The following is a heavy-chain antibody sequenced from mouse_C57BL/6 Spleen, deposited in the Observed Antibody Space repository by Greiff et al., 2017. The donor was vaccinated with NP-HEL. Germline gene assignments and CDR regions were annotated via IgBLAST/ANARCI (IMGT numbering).Heavy chain of an antibody. D-gene: IGHD2-2*01. V-gene: IGHV1-47*01. J-gene: IGHJ2*01. CDR1: GYTFTTYP. Sequence: QVQLQPSGAELVKPGASVKMSCRASGYTFTTYPIEWMNQNHGKSLEWIGNFHPYNDDTKYNEKFKGKATLTVEKSSSTVYLELSRLTSDYSAVYYCARGGVTTSTFDYWGQGTTRTVSS. CDR2: FHPYNDDT. CDR3: ARGGVTTSTFDY.